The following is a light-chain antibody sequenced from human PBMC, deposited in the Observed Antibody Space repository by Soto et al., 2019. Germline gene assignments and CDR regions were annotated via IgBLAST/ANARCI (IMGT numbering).Light chain of an antibody. J-gene: IGKJ2*01. CDR2: WAS. CDR1: QNLLFSSNNKNS. CDR3: QQYHTTPNT. Sequence: DVVMTQSPDSLAVSLGERAAINCKSSQNLLFSSNNKNSLAWYQQKPGQPPKLRIYWASTRESGAPDRFSGSGSGRDFTLTISSLQAEDVAVYYCQQYHTTPNTFGQGTKVEIK. V-gene: IGKV4-1*01.